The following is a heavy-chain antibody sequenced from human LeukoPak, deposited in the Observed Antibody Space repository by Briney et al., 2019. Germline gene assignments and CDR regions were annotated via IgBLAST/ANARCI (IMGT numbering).Heavy chain of an antibody. CDR2: INSDGSST. CDR1: GFTFSSYW. V-gene: IGHV3-74*01. Sequence: PGGSLRLSCAASGFTFSSYWMHWVRQAPGKGLVRVSRINSDGSSTSYADSVKRRFTISRDNAKNTLYLQMNSLRAEDTAVYYCARARSRGDWFDPWGQGTLVTVSS. D-gene: IGHD3-3*01. CDR3: ARARSRGDWFDP. J-gene: IGHJ5*02.